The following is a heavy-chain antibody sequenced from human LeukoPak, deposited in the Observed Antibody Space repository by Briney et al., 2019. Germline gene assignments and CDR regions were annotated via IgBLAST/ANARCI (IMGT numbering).Heavy chain of an antibody. CDR1: GYAFTGYY. D-gene: IGHD5-18*01. CDR2: INPNSGGT. V-gene: IGHV1-2*02. Sequence: GASVKVSCKASGYAFTGYYMHWVRQAPGQGLEWMGWINPNSGGTNYAQKFQGRVTMTRDTSISTAYMELSRLRSDDTAVYYCARDGGPGYSYGYSYVWCEVYGMDVWGQGTTVTVSS. J-gene: IGHJ6*02. CDR3: ARDGGPGYSYGYSYVWCEVYGMDV.